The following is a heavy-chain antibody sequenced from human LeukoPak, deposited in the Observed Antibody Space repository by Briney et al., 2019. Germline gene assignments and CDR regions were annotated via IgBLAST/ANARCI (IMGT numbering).Heavy chain of an antibody. CDR3: ARAVRSYYMSRWFDP. V-gene: IGHV3-21*01. D-gene: IGHD3-10*01. Sequence: PGGTLRLSCAASGFTFSSYSMNWVRQAPGKGLEWVSSISSSSSYIYYADSVKGRFTISRDNARNSLYLQMNSLRAEDTAVYYCARAVRSYYMSRWFDPWGQGTLVTVSS. J-gene: IGHJ5*02. CDR2: ISSSSSYI. CDR1: GFTFSSYS.